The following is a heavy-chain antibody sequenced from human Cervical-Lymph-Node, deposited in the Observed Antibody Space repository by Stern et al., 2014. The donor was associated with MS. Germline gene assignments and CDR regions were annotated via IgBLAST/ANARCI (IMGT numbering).Heavy chain of an antibody. Sequence: QVQLVQSGAEVKQPGPSVTVSCKASGYSFSTFYLHWLPHAPGPGLQRIGRIDPCSGATNSSQTLQGRLTMTRDRSIATAYLELSGLRSDDTAVYYCARIYCSGDECYHSFDTWGQGTLVTVSS. V-gene: IGHV1-2*06. CDR2: IDPCSGAT. J-gene: IGHJ4*02. CDR3: ARIYCSGDECYHSFDT. CDR1: GYSFSTFY. D-gene: IGHD3-16*02.